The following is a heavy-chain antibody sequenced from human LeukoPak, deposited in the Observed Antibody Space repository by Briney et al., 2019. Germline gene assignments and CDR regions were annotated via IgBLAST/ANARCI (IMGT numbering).Heavy chain of an antibody. V-gene: IGHV1-2*02. D-gene: IGHD3-10*01. CDR2: INPNSGGT. CDR1: GYTFTGYY. Sequence: RASVKVSCKASGYTFTGYYMHWVRQAPGQGLEWMGWINPNSGGTNYAQKFQGRVTMTRDTSISTAYMELSRLRSDDTAVYYCARDRGVYYGSGSYHPYYFDYWGQGTLVTVSS. CDR3: ARDRGVYYGSGSYHPYYFDY. J-gene: IGHJ4*02.